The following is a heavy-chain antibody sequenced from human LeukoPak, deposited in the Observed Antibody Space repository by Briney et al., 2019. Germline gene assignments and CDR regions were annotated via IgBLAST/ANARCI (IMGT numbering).Heavy chain of an antibody. V-gene: IGHV3-11*04. Sequence: GGSLRLSXAASGFTFSDYYMSWIRQAPGKGLEWVSYIRNSGSITYSADSVKGRFTISRDNAKNSLFLQMNSLRVEDTAVYYCARLRIIGASDVFDFWGQGTRVTVSS. CDR3: ARLRIIGASDVFDF. CDR2: IRNSGSIT. CDR1: GFTFSDYY. D-gene: IGHD1-26*01. J-gene: IGHJ3*01.